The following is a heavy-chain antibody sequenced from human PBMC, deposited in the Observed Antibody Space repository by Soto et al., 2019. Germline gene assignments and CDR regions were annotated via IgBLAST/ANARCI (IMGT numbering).Heavy chain of an antibody. J-gene: IGHJ5*02. D-gene: IGHD6-13*01. CDR1: GFTFSSYS. V-gene: IGHV3-48*01. CDR3: ARHPERIAQIGWFDP. CDR2: ISSSSSTI. Sequence: LRLSCAASGFTFSSYSMNWVRQAPGKGLEWVSYISSSSSTIYYADSVKGRFTISRDNAKNSLYLQMNSLRAEDTAVYYCARHPERIAQIGWFDPWGQGTPVTVSS.